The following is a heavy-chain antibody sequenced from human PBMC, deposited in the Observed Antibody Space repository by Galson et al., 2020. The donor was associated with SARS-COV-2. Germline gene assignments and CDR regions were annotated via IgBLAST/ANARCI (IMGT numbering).Heavy chain of an antibody. CDR3: AKKVTGITVFGVSDAWFDP. CDR1: GGSITSGDYY. J-gene: IGHJ5*02. D-gene: IGHD3-3*01. CDR2: ISYSGRT. V-gene: IGHV4-30-4*01. Sequence: SETLSLTCTVSGGSITSGDYYWTWIRQSPGEGLEWIGYISYSGRTYYNMSLRRRVVISRDTSKNQFSLKLSSVTAADTAMYYCAKKVTGITVFGVSDAWFDPWGQGTLVSVSS.